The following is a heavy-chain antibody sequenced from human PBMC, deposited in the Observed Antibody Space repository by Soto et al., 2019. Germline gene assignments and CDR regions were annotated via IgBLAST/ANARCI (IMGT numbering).Heavy chain of an antibody. V-gene: IGHV3-7*01. CDR1: GFTFSSYS. D-gene: IGHD3-10*01. CDR3: TRDDQVFFDS. Sequence: GGSLRLSCAASGFTFSSYSMNWVRQAPGKGLEWVANINHDGSDKYYVDSVKGRFTISRDNAKNSVYLQMNSLRAEDTAVYYCTRDDQVFFDSWGQGTLVTVSS. J-gene: IGHJ4*02. CDR2: INHDGSDK.